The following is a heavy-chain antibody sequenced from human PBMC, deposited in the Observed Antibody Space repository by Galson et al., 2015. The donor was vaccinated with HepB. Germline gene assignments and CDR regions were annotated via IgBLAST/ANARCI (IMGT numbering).Heavy chain of an antibody. Sequence: SVKVSCKASGYTFTSYGISWVRQAPGQGLEWMGWISAYNGNTNYAQKLQGRVTMTTDTSTSTAYMELRSLRSDDTAVYYCARGPAPPPRHYGDWYFDLWGRGTLVTVSS. CDR3: ARGPAPPPRHYGDWYFDL. J-gene: IGHJ2*01. CDR1: GYTFTSYG. D-gene: IGHD4-17*01. V-gene: IGHV1-18*01. CDR2: ISAYNGNT.